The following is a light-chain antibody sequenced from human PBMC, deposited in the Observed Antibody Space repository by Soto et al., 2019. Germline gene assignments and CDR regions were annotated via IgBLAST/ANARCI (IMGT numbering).Light chain of an antibody. J-gene: IGLJ2*01. CDR2: EVS. CDR1: SSDVGGYIY. Sequence: QSALTQPASVSGSPGQSITISCTGTSSDVGGYIYVSWFQQHPGKAPKLIIYEVSNRPSGVSNRFSGSKSGNSASLTISGLQAEDEADYYCSSYTSSSTYVLFGGGTKLTVL. CDR3: SSYTSSSTYVL. V-gene: IGLV2-14*01.